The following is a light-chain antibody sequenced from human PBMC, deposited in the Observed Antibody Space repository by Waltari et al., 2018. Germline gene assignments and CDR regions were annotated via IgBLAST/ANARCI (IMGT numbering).Light chain of an antibody. CDR2: KAS. J-gene: IGKJ1*01. V-gene: IGKV1-5*03. CDR1: QSISTW. CDR3: QQYNSYPWT. Sequence: DIQMTQSPSTLSASVGERVNITCRASQSISTWLAWYQQKPGKAPKHLIYKASSLESGVPSRFSGSGSGTEFTLTISSLQPDDFATYYCQQYNSYPWTFGQGTKVEIK.